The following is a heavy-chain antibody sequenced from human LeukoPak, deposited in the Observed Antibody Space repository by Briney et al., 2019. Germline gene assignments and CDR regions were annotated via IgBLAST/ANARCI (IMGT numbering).Heavy chain of an antibody. D-gene: IGHD1-7*01. V-gene: IGHV3-11*04. J-gene: IGHJ4*02. CDR2: IGTSSNNI. CDR3: ASGTVGNYALDY. CDR1: GFTFSDYY. Sequence: GGSLRLSCAASGFTFSDYYMSWIRQAPGKGLEWVSSIGTSSNNIYYTDSVKGRFTISRDNARNSLYLQVDSLRVEDTAVYFCASGTVGNYALDYWGQGTLVTVSS.